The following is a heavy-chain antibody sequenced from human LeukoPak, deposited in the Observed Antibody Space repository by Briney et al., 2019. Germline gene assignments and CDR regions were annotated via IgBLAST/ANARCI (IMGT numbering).Heavy chain of an antibody. J-gene: IGHJ5*02. CDR2: INHSGST. CDR1: GGSFSGYY. CDR3: ARDLIAHNWFDP. V-gene: IGHV4-34*01. Sequence: KTSETLSLTCAVYGGSFSGYYWSWIRQPPGKGLEWIGEINHSGSTNYNPSLKSRVTISVDTSKNQFSLKLSSVTAAGTAVYYCARDLIAHNWFDPWGQGTLVTVSS. D-gene: IGHD6-13*01.